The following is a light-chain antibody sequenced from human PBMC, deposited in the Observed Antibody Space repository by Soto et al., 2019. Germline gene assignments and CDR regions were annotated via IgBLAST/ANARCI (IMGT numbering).Light chain of an antibody. CDR1: ISNIATNY. J-gene: IGLJ1*01. Sequence: QSVLTQPPSVSGTARQRVTNSCSRGISNIATNYVHWFQQLPGTAPKVLSNRDNQRPSGVHDRFSGSKSGTSASLAISGLRSEDEAEYYCAAWDDTVRSYVFGTGTKLTVL. V-gene: IGLV1-47*01. CDR2: RDN. CDR3: AAWDDTVRSYV.